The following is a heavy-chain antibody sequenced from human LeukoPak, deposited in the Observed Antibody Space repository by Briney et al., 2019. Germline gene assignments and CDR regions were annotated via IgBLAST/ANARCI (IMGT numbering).Heavy chain of an antibody. V-gene: IGHV3-9*01. CDR2: ISWNSGSI. D-gene: IGHD3-22*01. J-gene: IGHJ4*02. CDR3: AKDRRGGYYDSSGYLSY. CDR1: GFTFDDYA. Sequence: GGSLRLSCAASGFTFDDYAMHWVRQAPGKGLEWVSGISWNSGSIGYADSVKGRFTISRDNAKNSLYLQMNSLRAEDTALYYCAKDRRGGYYDSSGYLSYWGQGTLVTVSS.